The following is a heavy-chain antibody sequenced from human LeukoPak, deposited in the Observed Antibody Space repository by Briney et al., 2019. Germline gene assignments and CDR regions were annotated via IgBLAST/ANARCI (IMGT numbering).Heavy chain of an antibody. D-gene: IGHD1-26*01. CDR3: ARLRYSGSYYFDY. J-gene: IGHJ4*02. Sequence: PGGSLRLSCAASGFTFSNYGMHWVRQAPGKGLEWVAVIWYDGSNKYYADSVKGRFTISRDNSKNTLYLQMNSLRAEDTAVYCCARLRYSGSYYFDYWGQGTLVTVSS. V-gene: IGHV3-33*01. CDR2: IWYDGSNK. CDR1: GFTFSNYG.